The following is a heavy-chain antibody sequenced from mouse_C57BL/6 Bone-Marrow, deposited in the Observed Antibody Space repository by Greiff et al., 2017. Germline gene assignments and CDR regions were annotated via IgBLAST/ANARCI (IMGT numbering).Heavy chain of an antibody. CDR3: ARRGGYFDY. Sequence: QVQLQQPGAELVKPGASVKMSCKASGYTFTSYWITWVKQMPGQGLEWIGDIYPGSGSTNYNEKFKSKATLTVDTSSSTAYMQRSSLTSEDSAVYYCARRGGYFDYWGQGTTLTVSS. CDR1: GYTFTSYW. CDR2: IYPGSGST. J-gene: IGHJ2*01. V-gene: IGHV1-55*01.